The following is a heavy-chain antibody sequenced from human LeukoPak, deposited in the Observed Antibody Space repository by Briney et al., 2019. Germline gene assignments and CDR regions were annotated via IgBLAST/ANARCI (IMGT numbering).Heavy chain of an antibody. CDR3: ARSYSDYDYFNNWFDP. CDR1: GFSLSTRGVG. D-gene: IGHD5-12*01. Sequence: KWSGPTLVKPTQTLTLTCTFSGFSLSTRGVGVGWIRQPPGKALEWLSLIYWNDDKRYSPSLKSRLTISKDTSKNQVVLTMTNMDPVDTATYYCARSYSDYDYFNNWFDPWGQGTLVTVSS. CDR2: IYWNDDK. V-gene: IGHV2-5*01. J-gene: IGHJ5*02.